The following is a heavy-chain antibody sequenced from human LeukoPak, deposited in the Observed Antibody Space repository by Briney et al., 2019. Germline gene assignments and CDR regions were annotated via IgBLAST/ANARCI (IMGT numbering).Heavy chain of an antibody. CDR2: IIPIFGTA. D-gene: IGHD3-9*01. J-gene: IGHJ3*02. CDR3: ARSSGVLRYFDCPRGTCDAFDI. V-gene: IGHV1-69*13. CDR1: GGTFSSYA. Sequence: SVKVSCKASGGTFSSYAISWVRQDPGQGLEWMGGIIPIFGTANYAQKFQGRVTITADESTSTAYMELSSLRSEDTAVYYCARSSGVLRYFDCPRGTCDAFDIWGQGTMVTVSS.